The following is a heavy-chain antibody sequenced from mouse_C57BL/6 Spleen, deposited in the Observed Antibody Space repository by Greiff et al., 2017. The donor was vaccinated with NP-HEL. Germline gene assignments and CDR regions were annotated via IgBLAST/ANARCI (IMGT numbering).Heavy chain of an antibody. CDR2: IYPGDGDT. V-gene: IGHV1-82*01. D-gene: IGHD2-1*01. J-gene: IGHJ1*03. CDR1: GYAFSSSW. CDR3: AREGYGSGWYFDV. Sequence: QVQLKQSGPELVKPGASVKISCKASGYAFSSSWMNWVKQRPGKGLEWIGRIYPGDGDTNYNEKFKGKATLTADKSSSTAYLQLSSLTSEDSAFYICAREGYGSGWYFDVWGKGTTLTVSS.